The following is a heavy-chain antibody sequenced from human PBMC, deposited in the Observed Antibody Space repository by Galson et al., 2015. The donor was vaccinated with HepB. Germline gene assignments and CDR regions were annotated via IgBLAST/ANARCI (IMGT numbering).Heavy chain of an antibody. Sequence: PALVKPTQTLTLTCTFSGFSLSTSGMCVSWIRQPPGKALEWLARIDWDDDKYYSTSLKTRLTISKDTSKNQVILTMTNMDPVDTATYYCARIKLEPYYSDHWGQGTLVTVSS. CDR3: ARIKLEPYYSDH. J-gene: IGHJ4*02. CDR2: IDWDDDK. CDR1: GFSLSTSGMC. V-gene: IGHV2-70*11. D-gene: IGHD1-1*01.